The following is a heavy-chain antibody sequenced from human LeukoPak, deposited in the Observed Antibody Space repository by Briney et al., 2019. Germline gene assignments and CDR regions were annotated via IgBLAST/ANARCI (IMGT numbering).Heavy chain of an antibody. V-gene: IGHV4-34*01. J-gene: IGHJ4*02. CDR1: GGSFSGYY. D-gene: IGHD6-19*01. Sequence: SETLSLTCAVYGGSFSGYYWSWIRQPPGKGLEWIGEINHSGSTNYNPSLKSRVTISVDASKNQFSLKLSSVTAADAALYYCARERAYSSGWTKSSYYFDYWGQGTLVTVSS. CDR2: INHSGST. CDR3: ARERAYSSGWTKSSYYFDY.